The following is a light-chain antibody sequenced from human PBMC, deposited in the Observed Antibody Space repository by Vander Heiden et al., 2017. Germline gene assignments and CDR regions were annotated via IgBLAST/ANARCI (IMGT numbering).Light chain of an antibody. J-gene: IGLJ2*01. CDR3: PVWDSSSDHVV. V-gene: IGLV3-21*02. CDR2: DDR. CDR1: NIGSKS. Sequence: SYVLTQPPSVSVAPGQTARITCGGNNIGSKSVHWYQQKPGQAPVLVVYDDRDRPSGIPGPFSGSNSGNTATLTISRVEAGDEAGYYCPVWDSSSDHVVFGGGTKLTVL.